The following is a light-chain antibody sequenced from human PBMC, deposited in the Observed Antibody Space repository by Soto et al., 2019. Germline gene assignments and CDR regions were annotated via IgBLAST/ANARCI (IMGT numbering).Light chain of an antibody. CDR2: EGS. Sequence: ALTQPASVSGSPGQSITISCTGTSSDVGNYNLVSWYQHDPGKAPKLLIYEGSKRPSGVSDRFSGSKSGNTASLTISGLRAEDEADYYCCSYASSSTYVFGTGTKVTVL. J-gene: IGLJ1*01. CDR3: CSYASSSTYV. V-gene: IGLV2-23*01. CDR1: SSDVGNYNL.